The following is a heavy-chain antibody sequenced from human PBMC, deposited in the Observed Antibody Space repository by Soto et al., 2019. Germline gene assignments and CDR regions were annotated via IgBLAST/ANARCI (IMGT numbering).Heavy chain of an antibody. CDR3: ARDLYSSSARYFDY. CDR1: GFTFSSYS. CDR2: ISSSSSYI. J-gene: IGHJ4*02. Sequence: EVQLVESGGGLVKPGGSLRLSCAASGFTFSSYSMNWVRQAPGKGLEWVSSISSSSSYIYYADSVKGRFTISRDNAKNSLYLQMTSLRVEDTAVYYCARDLYSSSARYFDYWGQGTLVTVSS. D-gene: IGHD6-6*01. V-gene: IGHV3-21*01.